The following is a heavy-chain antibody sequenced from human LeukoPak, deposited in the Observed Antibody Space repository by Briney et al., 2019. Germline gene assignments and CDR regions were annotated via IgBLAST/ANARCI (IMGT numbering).Heavy chain of an antibody. J-gene: IGHJ3*02. D-gene: IGHD1-26*01. Sequence: GASVKVSCKASGYAFTSYPMNWMRQAPGQGLEWMGWINTNTGNPTYAQGFTGRFVFSLDTSVSTAYLQISSLKAEDTAVYYCARAYYEGAFDIWGHGTMVTVSS. V-gene: IGHV7-4-1*02. CDR1: GYAFTSYP. CDR2: INTNTGNP. CDR3: ARAYYEGAFDI.